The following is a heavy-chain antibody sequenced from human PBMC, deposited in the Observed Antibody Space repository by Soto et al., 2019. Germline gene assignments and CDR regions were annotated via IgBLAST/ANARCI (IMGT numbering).Heavy chain of an antibody. D-gene: IGHD2-2*01. CDR2: IYHSGST. Sequence: SETLSLTCAVSGYSISSGYYWGWIRQPPGKGLEWIGSIYHSGSTYYNPSLKSRVTISVDTSKNQFSLKLSSVTAADTAVYYCARYVGCSSTRCYLFSFNPWGQGTLVTVSS. CDR3: ARYVGCSSTRCYLFSFNP. CDR1: GYSISSGYY. J-gene: IGHJ5*02. V-gene: IGHV4-38-2*01.